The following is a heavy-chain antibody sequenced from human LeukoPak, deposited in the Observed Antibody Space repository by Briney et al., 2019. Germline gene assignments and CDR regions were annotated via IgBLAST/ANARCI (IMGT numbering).Heavy chain of an antibody. V-gene: IGHV3-23*01. Sequence: PGGSLRLSCAASGFTFSSYAMSWVRQARGKGLEGVSGISGGGGTTYKADSVKGRLTISRDNSKKTLYLQMNSLRAEDTAVYYCAKDLSTVLTRFDYWGQGTLVTVSA. CDR2: ISGGGGTT. J-gene: IGHJ4*02. D-gene: IGHD4-23*01. CDR1: GFTFSSYA. CDR3: AKDLSTVLTRFDY.